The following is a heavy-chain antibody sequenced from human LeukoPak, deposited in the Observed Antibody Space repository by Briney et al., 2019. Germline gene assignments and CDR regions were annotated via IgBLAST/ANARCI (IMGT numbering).Heavy chain of an antibody. CDR2: ISAYNGNT. V-gene: IGHV1-18*01. CDR3: ARGTSSSFDY. J-gene: IGHJ4*02. D-gene: IGHD6-13*01. CDR1: GYTFINYG. Sequence: ASVKVSCKASGYTFINYGISWVRQAPGQGLEWMGWISAYNGNTNYAQNLQGRVTMTTDTSTSTAYMELRSLRSDDTAMYYCARGTSSSFDYWGQGTLVTVSS.